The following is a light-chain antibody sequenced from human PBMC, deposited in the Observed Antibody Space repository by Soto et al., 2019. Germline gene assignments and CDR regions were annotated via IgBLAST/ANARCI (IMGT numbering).Light chain of an antibody. CDR2: SNN. CDR1: SSNIGSNT. Sequence: QAVVTQPPSASGTPGQRVTISCSGSSSNIGSNTVNWYQQLPGTAPKLLIYSNNQRPSGVPDRFSGSKSGTSASLAISGLQSDDEADYYCAAWDDSLNDVVFGGGTKLTVL. J-gene: IGLJ2*01. CDR3: AAWDDSLNDVV. V-gene: IGLV1-44*01.